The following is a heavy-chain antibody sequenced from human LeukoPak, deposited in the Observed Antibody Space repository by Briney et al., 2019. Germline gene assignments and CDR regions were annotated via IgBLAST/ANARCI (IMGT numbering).Heavy chain of an antibody. J-gene: IGHJ4*02. V-gene: IGHV3-11*04. CDR1: GFTFSDYY. CDR2: ISSSGSTI. D-gene: IGHD3-22*01. CDR3: ARDTYDSSGYYPFDY. Sequence: GGSLRLSCAASGFTFSDYYMSWIRQAPGKGLEWVSYISSSGSTIYYADSVKGRFTISRDNAKNSLYLQMNSLRAEDTAVYYCARDTYDSSGYYPFDYWGQGTLVTVSS.